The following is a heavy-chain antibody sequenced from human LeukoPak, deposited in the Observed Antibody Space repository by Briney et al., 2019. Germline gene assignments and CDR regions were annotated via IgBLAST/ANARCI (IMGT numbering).Heavy chain of an antibody. D-gene: IGHD3-16*02. CDR2: ISYDGGNK. V-gene: IGHV3-30*09. Sequence: GGSLRLSCAASGFTFSSYAMHWVRQAPGKGLEWVAVISYDGGNKYYADSVKGRFAISRDNSKNTLYLQMNSLRAEDTAVYYCAKGPTFGGVIVRYYFDYWGQGTLVTVSS. J-gene: IGHJ4*02. CDR3: AKGPTFGGVIVRYYFDY. CDR1: GFTFSSYA.